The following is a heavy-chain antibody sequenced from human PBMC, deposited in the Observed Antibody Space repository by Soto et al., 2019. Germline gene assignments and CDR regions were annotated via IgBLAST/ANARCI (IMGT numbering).Heavy chain of an antibody. J-gene: IGHJ6*03. CDR2: INAGNGNT. Sequence: VKVSCKASGYTFTSYAMHWVRQAPGQRLEWMGWINAGNGNTKYSQKFQGRVTITRDTSASTAYMELSSLRSEDTAVYYCARDPYYYVSGSSNYYRDVWGKGTTVTVS. CDR3: ARDPYYYVSGSSNYYRDV. CDR1: GYTFTSYA. D-gene: IGHD3-10*01. V-gene: IGHV1-3*01.